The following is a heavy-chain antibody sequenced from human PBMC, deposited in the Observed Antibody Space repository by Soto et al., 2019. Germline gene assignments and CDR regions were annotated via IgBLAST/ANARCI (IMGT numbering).Heavy chain of an antibody. CDR1: GDSVSSNSAA. CDR3: ARGPASSGPAAYYYFDY. CDR2: TYYRSKWYN. Sequence: PSQTLSLTFAISGDSVSSNSAAWNWIRQSPSRGLEWLGRTYYRSKWYNDYAVSVKSRITINPDTSKNQFSLQLNSVTPEDTAVYYCARGPASSGPAAYYYFDYWGQGTLVTVSS. V-gene: IGHV6-1*01. J-gene: IGHJ4*02. D-gene: IGHD6-13*01.